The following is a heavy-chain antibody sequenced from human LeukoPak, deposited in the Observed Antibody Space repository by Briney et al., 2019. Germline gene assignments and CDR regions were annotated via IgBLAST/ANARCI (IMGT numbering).Heavy chain of an antibody. CDR2: IYYSGST. V-gene: IGHV4-59*01. D-gene: IGHD3-10*01. CDR1: GGSISSYY. Sequence: SETLSLTCTVSGGSISSYYWSWIRQPPGKGLEWIGYIYYSGSTNYNPSLKSRVTISVDTSKNQFSLKLSSVTAADTAVYYCARAGLMVRGGDGSFDYWGQGTLVTVSS. J-gene: IGHJ4*02. CDR3: ARAGLMVRGGDGSFDY.